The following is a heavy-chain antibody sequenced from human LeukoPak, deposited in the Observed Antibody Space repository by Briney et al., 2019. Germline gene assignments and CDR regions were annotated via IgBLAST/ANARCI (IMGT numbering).Heavy chain of an antibody. J-gene: IGHJ4*02. CDR2: ISGSGGST. V-gene: IGHV3-23*01. CDR3: AKCRSEVPAAINY. Sequence: GGSLRLSCAASGLTFSSYAMSWVRQAPGEGLEWGSAISGSGGSTYYADSVQGRFTISRDNSKNTLSLQMNSLRANDTAGYYRAKCRSEVPAAINYWGQGTLVTVPS. CDR1: GLTFSSYA. D-gene: IGHD2-2*01.